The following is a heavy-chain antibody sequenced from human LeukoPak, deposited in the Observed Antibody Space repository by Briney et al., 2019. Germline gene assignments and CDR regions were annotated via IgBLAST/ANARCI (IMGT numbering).Heavy chain of an antibody. Sequence: SETLSLTCSVSGGFNTHYYWSWMRQPPGRGLEWIGYIYHSGSTNYNPSLKSRVTISVGTSKNQFSLKLSSVTAADTAVYYCARGSDFWSGLAHYYFDYWGQGTLVTVSS. J-gene: IGHJ4*02. D-gene: IGHD3-3*01. V-gene: IGHV4-59*01. CDR3: ARGSDFWSGLAHYYFDY. CDR1: GGFNTHYY. CDR2: IYHSGST.